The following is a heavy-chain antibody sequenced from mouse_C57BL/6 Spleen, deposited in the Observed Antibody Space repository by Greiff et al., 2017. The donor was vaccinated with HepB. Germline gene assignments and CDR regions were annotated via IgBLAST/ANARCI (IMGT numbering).Heavy chain of an antibody. CDR3: ARMEESSGYGAMDY. CDR2: IDPSDSET. CDR1: GYTFTSYW. J-gene: IGHJ4*01. D-gene: IGHD3-2*02. V-gene: IGHV1-52*01. Sequence: QVQLQQPGAELVRPGSSVKLSCKASGYTFTSYWMHWVKQRPIQGLEWIGNIDPSDSETHYNQKFKDKATLTVDKSSSTAYMQLSSLTSEDSAVYYCARMEESSGYGAMDYWGQGTSVTVSS.